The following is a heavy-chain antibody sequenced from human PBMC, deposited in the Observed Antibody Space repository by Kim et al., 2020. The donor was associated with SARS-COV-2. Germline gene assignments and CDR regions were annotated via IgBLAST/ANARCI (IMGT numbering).Heavy chain of an antibody. CDR3: AKDPLGFLEWLDP. V-gene: IGHV3-23*01. D-gene: IGHD3-3*01. Sequence: ADSVKGRFTISRDKSKNTLYLQMNSQRAEDTAVYYCAKDPLGFLEWLDPWGQGTLVTVSS. J-gene: IGHJ5*02.